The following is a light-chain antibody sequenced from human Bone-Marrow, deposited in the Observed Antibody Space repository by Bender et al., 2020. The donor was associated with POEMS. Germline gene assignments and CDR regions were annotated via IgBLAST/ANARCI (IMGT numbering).Light chain of an antibody. CDR2: KDT. CDR3: QASDTDATYWV. J-gene: IGLJ3*02. V-gene: IGLV3-25*03. Sequence: SFELTQSPSVSVYPGQTARITCSGDSLADQYAHWYQQKSGRAPVVVIHKDTERPSGIPERFSGSTSGTTVTLTISGVQAEDEADYYCQASDTDATYWVFGGGTKLTVL. CDR1: SLADQY.